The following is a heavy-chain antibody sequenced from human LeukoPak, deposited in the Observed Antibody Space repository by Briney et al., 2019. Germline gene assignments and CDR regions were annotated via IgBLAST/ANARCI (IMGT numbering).Heavy chain of an antibody. D-gene: IGHD2-15*01. CDR3: ARGMALAAVFDY. CDR1: GGSFSGYY. J-gene: IGHJ4*02. Sequence: PSETLSLTCAVYGGSFSGYYWNWIRQPPGKGLEWIGEINHSGSTNYNPSLKSRVTISVDTSKNQLSLEVSSVTAADTAVYYRARGMALAAVFDYWGQGTLVTVSS. CDR2: INHSGST. V-gene: IGHV4-34*01.